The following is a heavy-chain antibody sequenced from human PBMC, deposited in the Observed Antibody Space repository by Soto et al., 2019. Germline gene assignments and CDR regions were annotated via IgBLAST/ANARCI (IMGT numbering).Heavy chain of an antibody. V-gene: IGHV3-23*01. Sequence: GGSLRLSCAASGFTFSSYTISWVRQAPGKGLKWVSSISDRGGNTYYADSVRGRFTISRDNSKNTVFLQMNSLRAEDTALYYCAKGVAARDYRGGLFDFWGQGALVTVSS. J-gene: IGHJ4*02. CDR3: AKGVAARDYRGGLFDF. CDR1: GFTFSSYT. D-gene: IGHD6-6*01. CDR2: ISDRGGNT.